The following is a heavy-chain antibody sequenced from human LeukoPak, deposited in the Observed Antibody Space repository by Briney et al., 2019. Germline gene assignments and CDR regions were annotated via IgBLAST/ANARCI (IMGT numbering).Heavy chain of an antibody. CDR3: ARFSVLRFLEWLHYYMDL. J-gene: IGHJ6*03. D-gene: IGHD3-3*01. CDR1: GYTFTSYD. V-gene: IGHV1-8*03. CDR2: MNPNSGNT. Sequence: ASVKVSCKASGYTFTSYDINWVRQATGQGLEWMGWMNPNSGNTGYAQKFQGRVTITRNTSISTAYMELSSLRSEDTAVYYCARFSVLRFLEWLHYYMDLWGKGTRVTVSS.